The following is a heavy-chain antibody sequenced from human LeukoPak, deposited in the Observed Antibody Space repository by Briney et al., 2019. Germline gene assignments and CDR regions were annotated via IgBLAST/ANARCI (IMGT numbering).Heavy chain of an antibody. CDR1: GFTFTNYA. CDR2: ISYDGSYK. J-gene: IGHJ4*02. V-gene: IGHV3-30*04. Sequence: GRSLRLSCAASGFTFTNYAMHWVRQAPGKGLEWVAVISYDGSYKDYADSVKGRFTISRDNSKNTLYLQMSSLRLEDTAVYYCARGARKGDDYGGFFDYWGQGTLVPISS. D-gene: IGHD4-23*01. CDR3: ARGARKGDDYGGFFDY.